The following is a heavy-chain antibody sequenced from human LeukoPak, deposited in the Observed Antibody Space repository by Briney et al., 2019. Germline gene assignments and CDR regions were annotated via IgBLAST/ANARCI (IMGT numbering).Heavy chain of an antibody. D-gene: IGHD1-26*01. CDR1: GGSISSGGYY. V-gene: IGHV4-31*03. J-gene: IGHJ3*02. CDR2: IYYSGST. Sequence: SQTLSLTCTVSGGSISSGGYYWSWIRQHPGKGLEWIGYIYYSGSTYYNPSLKSRVTISVDTSKNQFSLKLSSVTAADTAVYYCARDSILPRAFDIWGQGTMVTVSS. CDR3: ARDSILPRAFDI.